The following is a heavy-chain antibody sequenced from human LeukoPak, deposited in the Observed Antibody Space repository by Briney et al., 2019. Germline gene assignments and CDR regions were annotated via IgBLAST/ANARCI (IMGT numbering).Heavy chain of an antibody. CDR1: GYTFTSYD. CDR3: ARIAVAGPYYFDY. Sequence: ASVKVSCKASGYTFTSYDINWVRQATGQGLEWMGWMNPNSGNTGYAQKFQGRVTMTRDTSTSTVYMELSSLRSEDTAVYYCARIAVAGPYYFDYWGQGTLVTVSS. V-gene: IGHV1-8*01. CDR2: MNPNSGNT. D-gene: IGHD6-19*01. J-gene: IGHJ4*02.